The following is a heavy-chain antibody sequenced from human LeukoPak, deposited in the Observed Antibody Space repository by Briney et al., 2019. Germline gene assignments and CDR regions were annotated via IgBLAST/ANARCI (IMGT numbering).Heavy chain of an antibody. CDR1: GYTFTSYY. V-gene: IGHV1-46*01. CDR2: INPSGGST. Sequence: GASVKVSCKASGYTFTSYYMHWVRQAPGQGLEWMGIINPSGGSTSYAQKFQGRVTMTRDTSTSTVYMELSSLRSEDTAVYYCARSYYGSSGYYGLYGMAVWGQGTTVTVSS. CDR3: ARSYYGSSGYYGLYGMAV. D-gene: IGHD3-22*01. J-gene: IGHJ6*02.